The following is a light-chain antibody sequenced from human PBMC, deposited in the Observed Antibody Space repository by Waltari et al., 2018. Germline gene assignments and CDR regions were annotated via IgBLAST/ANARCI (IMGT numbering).Light chain of an antibody. V-gene: IGKV3-20*01. Sequence: LTQSPATLSLYPGERATLSCRASQSVSSYLDWFKQIPGKAPRLLIYGTYTRSSGTPDRFRGSGSGTDFTLTISCLEPEDFAVYYCQKYDTSPYSFGHGTTVEIK. CDR3: QKYDTSPYS. CDR1: QSVSSY. J-gene: IGKJ2*03. CDR2: GTY.